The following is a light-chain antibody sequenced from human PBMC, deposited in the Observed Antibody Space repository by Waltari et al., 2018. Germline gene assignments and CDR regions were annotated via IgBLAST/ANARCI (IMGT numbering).Light chain of an antibody. V-gene: IGLV1-40*01. CDR1: SSNLGAGYD. CDR3: QSYDSSLSGSV. CDR2: GNS. Sequence: QSGLTQPPSVSGAPGQRVTLSCTGSSSNLGAGYDVHWYQLLPGTAPKRHIYGNSKRPSGVPDRFSGSKSGTSASLAITGLQAEDEAGYYCQSYDSSLSGSVFGGGTKLTVL. J-gene: IGLJ2*01.